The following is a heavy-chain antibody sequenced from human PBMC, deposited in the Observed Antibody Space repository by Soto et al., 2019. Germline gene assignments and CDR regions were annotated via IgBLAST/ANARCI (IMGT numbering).Heavy chain of an antibody. D-gene: IGHD7-27*01. CDR1: GYTFTSYG. Sequence: QVQLVQSGAEVKKPGASVKVSCKASGYTFTSYGISWVRQAPGQGLEWMGWISAYNGNTNYAQKLQGRVTMTTDTSTSTAYMELRRLRSDDTAVYYCARAIWGSQCKNQISWYFDLLGRGTLVTVSS. V-gene: IGHV1-18*01. J-gene: IGHJ2*01. CDR2: ISAYNGNT. CDR3: ARAIWGSQCKNQISWYFDL.